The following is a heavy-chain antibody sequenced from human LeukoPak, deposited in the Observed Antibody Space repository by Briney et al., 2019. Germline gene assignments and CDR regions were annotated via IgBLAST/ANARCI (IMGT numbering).Heavy chain of an antibody. CDR1: GGSISSGDYY. CDR3: ARAVRDILVVPAASPMDV. Sequence: SQTLSLTCTVSGGSISSGDYYWSWIRQPPGKGLEWIGYIYYSGSTYYNPSLKSRVTISVDTSKNQFSLKLSSVTAADTAVYYCARAVRDILVVPAASPMDVWGKGTTVTVSS. D-gene: IGHD2-2*01. CDR2: IYYSGST. V-gene: IGHV4-30-4*08. J-gene: IGHJ6*03.